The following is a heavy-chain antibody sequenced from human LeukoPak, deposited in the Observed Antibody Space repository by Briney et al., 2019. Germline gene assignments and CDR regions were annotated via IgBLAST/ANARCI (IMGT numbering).Heavy chain of an antibody. CDR2: ISSSSSTI. V-gene: IGHV3-48*04. CDR1: GFTFSSYS. J-gene: IGHJ4*02. CDR3: ARTSVGAGTK. D-gene: IGHD6-19*01. Sequence: PGGSLRLSCAASGFTFSSYSMNWVRQAPGKGLEWVSYISSSSSTIYYADSVKGRFTISRDNAKNSLYLQMNSLRAEDTAVYYCARTSVGAGTKWGQGTLVTVSS.